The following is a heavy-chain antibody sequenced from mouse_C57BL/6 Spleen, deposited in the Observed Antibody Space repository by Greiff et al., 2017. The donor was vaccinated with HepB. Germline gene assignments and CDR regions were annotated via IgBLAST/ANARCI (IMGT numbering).Heavy chain of an antibody. CDR1: GFTFSSYG. V-gene: IGHV5-6*02. CDR3: ARQGSTMITHYFDY. J-gene: IGHJ2*01. Sequence: DVKLVESGGDLVKPGGSLKLSCAASGFTFSSYGMSWVRQTPDKRLEWVATISSGGSYTYYPDSVKGRFTISRDNAKNTLYLQMSSLKSEDTAMYYCARQGSTMITHYFDYWGQGTTLTVSS. CDR2: ISSGGSYT. D-gene: IGHD2-4*01.